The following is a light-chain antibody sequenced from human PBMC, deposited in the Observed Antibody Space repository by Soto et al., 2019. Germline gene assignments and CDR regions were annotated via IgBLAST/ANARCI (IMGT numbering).Light chain of an antibody. V-gene: IGLV3-21*02. J-gene: IGLJ2*01. CDR3: QVWDTKSSAV. Sequence: SYELTQPPSVSVAPGQTAIITCGGYNLQTKNIHWYQQRPGQAPVLVIYEDKTRPAGITERFSASNSGKLATLTLIRVGSSDEYYYYMQVWDTKSSAVFGGGTKLTVL. CDR2: EDK. CDR1: NLQTKN.